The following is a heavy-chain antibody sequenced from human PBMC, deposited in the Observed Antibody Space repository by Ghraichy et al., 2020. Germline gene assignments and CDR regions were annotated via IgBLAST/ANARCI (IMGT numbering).Heavy chain of an antibody. CDR1: GFSFSGYS. V-gene: IGHV3-48*02. CDR2: ISSTSSTM. D-gene: IGHD3-10*01. J-gene: IGHJ6*04. CDR3: ARSNYYGSGGYDFYYGMDV. Sequence: GGSLRLSCAASGFSFSGYSMNWVRQAPGKGLEWVSYISSTSSTMYYADSVKGRFTISRDNAKNSLYLQMNSLRDEDTAVYYCARSNYYGSGGYDFYYGMDVWGKGTTVTVSS.